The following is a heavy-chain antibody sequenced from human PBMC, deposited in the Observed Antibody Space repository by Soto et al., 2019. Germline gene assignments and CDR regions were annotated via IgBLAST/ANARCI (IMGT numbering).Heavy chain of an antibody. D-gene: IGHD2-15*01. CDR1: GGSISSYY. CDR3: ARCNIVVVVDGQSGMDV. V-gene: IGHV4-4*07. Sequence: PSETLSLTCTVSGGSISSYYWSWIRQPAGKGLEWIGRIYTSGSTNYNPSLKSRVTMSVDTSKNQFSLKLSSVTAADTAVYYCARCNIVVVVDGQSGMDVWGQGTTVTVSS. CDR2: IYTSGST. J-gene: IGHJ6*02.